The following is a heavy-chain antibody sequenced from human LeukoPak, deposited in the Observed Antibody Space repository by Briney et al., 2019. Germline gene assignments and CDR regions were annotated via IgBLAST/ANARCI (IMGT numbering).Heavy chain of an antibody. CDR3: AKDRYYYDSGAFDI. J-gene: IGHJ3*02. CDR2: ISWNSGSI. D-gene: IGHD3-22*01. Sequence: GGSLRLSCAASGFTFSSYAMHWVRQAPGKGLEWVSGISWNSGSIGYADSVKGRFTISRDNAKNSLYLQMNCLRAEDTALYYCAKDRYYYDSGAFDIWGQGTMVTVSS. V-gene: IGHV3-9*01. CDR1: GFTFSSYA.